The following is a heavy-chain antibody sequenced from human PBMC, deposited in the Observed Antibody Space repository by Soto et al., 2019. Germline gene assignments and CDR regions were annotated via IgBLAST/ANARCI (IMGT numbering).Heavy chain of an antibody. CDR2: INAGNGNT. J-gene: IGHJ6*02. CDR1: GYSFTSYV. CDR3: ARGVENIVVVLDVFGYYGMDV. V-gene: IGHV1-3*01. Sequence: AAVKVSCKASGYSFTSYVIYWVRQAPGQRLEWMGWINAGNGNTKYSQKFQGRVTITSDTSASTAYMELSSLRSEDTAVYFCARGVENIVVVLDVFGYYGMDVWGQGTTVTVSS. D-gene: IGHD2-2*01.